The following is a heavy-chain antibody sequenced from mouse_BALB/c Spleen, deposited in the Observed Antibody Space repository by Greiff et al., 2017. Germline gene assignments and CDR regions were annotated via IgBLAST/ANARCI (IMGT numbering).Heavy chain of an antibody. D-gene: IGHD1-3*01. CDR1: GFNIKDTY. V-gene: IGHV14-3*02. J-gene: IGHJ2*01. Sequence: EVQVVESGAELVKPGASVKLSCTASGFNIKDTYMHWVKQRPEQGLEWIGRIDPANGNTKYDPKFQGKATITADTSSNTAYLQLSSLTSEDTAVYYCASWGKAVDYWGQGTTLTVSS. CDR2: IDPANGNT. CDR3: ASWGKAVDY.